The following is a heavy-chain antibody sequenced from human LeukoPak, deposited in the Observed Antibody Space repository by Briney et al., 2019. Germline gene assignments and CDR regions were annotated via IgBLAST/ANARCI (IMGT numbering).Heavy chain of an antibody. Sequence: SETLSLTCTVSGGSISSGSYYWSWIRQPAGKGLEWIGRIYTSGSTNYNPSLKSRVTISVDTSKNQFSLKLSSVTAADTAVYYCARGPSGFGAGFGDYYYYYMDVWGKGTTVTISS. CDR2: IYTSGST. J-gene: IGHJ6*03. D-gene: IGHD3-10*01. CDR3: ARGPSGFGAGFGDYYYYYMDV. V-gene: IGHV4-61*02. CDR1: GGSISSGSYY.